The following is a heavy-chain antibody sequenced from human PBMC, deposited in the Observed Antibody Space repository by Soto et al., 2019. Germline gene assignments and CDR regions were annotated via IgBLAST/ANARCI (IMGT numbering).Heavy chain of an antibody. CDR1: GGTCSSYT. V-gene: IGHV1-69*02. Sequence: GASVKVSCKASGGTCSSYTISWVLQAPGQGLEWMGRIIPILGIANYAQKFQGRVTITADKSTSTAYMELSSLRSEDTAVYYCARQLTVVVVAATLGDAFDIWGQGTMVTVSS. CDR3: ARQLTVVVVAATLGDAFDI. D-gene: IGHD2-15*01. CDR2: IIPILGIA. J-gene: IGHJ3*02.